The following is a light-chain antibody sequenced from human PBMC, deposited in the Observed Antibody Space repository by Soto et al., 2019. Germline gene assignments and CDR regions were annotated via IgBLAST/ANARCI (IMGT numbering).Light chain of an antibody. Sequence: QSVLTQPASVSGSPGQSITISCTGTSSDVGAYNFVSWYQQHPGTAPKLMIYDVSNRPSGISDRFSGSKSGNTASLTISGLQAEDEADYYCSSYTTSSPMVFGGGTKVTVL. V-gene: IGLV2-14*01. J-gene: IGLJ2*01. CDR2: DVS. CDR1: SSDVGAYNF. CDR3: SSYTTSSPMV.